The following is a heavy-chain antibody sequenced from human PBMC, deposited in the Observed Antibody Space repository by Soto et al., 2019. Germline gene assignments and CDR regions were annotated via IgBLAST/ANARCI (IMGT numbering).Heavy chain of an antibody. V-gene: IGHV3-11*06. CDR1: GFTFSDYY. CDR3: ARSGDNYNRLDY. D-gene: IGHD1-1*01. J-gene: IGHJ4*02. CDR2: SSNRGTFS. Sequence: GGSLRLSCEPSGFTFSDYYTSWIRQAPRKGQEWISYSSNRGTFSRYADSVKCRFSISRDNTKNLLYLQMNSLRAEDTAVYYCARSGDNYNRLDYWGQRPPVTVSS.